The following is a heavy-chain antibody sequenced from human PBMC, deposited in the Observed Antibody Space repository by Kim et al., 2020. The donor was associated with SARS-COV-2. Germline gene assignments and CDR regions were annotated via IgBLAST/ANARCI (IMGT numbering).Heavy chain of an antibody. CDR2: IYPGDSDT. J-gene: IGHJ6*02. CDR1: GYSFTTYW. D-gene: IGHD3-22*01. CDR3: ARPNYYDPNSYSYGMDL. Sequence: GESLKISCKGSGYSFTTYWIGCVRQMPGKGLEWMGIIYPGDSDTRYSPSFRGQVTISADKSISTAYLQWSSLKASDTAMYFCARPNYYDPNSYSYGMDLWGQGTTVTVSS. V-gene: IGHV5-51*01.